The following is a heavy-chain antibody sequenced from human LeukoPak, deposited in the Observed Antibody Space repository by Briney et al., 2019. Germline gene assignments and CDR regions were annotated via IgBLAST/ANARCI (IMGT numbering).Heavy chain of an antibody. D-gene: IGHD6-19*01. CDR2: IYHSGST. J-gene: IGHJ4*02. CDR3: ARDLVSGWYNY. CDR1: GCSISSGYY. V-gene: IGHV4-38-2*02. Sequence: PSETLPLTCAVSGCSISSGYYWGWIRQPPGKGLEWIGSIYHSGSTYYNPSLKSRVTISVDTSKNQFSLKLSSVTAADTAVYYCARDLVSGWYNYWGQGTLVTVSS.